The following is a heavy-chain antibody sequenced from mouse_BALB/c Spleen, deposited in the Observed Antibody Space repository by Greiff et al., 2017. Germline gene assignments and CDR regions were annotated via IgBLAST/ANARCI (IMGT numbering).Heavy chain of an antibody. CDR3: ARANYYGSREYWYFDV. CDR1: GYSFTSYY. Sequence: QVQLKQSGPELVKPGASVKISCKASGYSFTSYYIHWVKQRPGQGLEWIGWIFPGSGNTKYNEKFKGKATLTADTSSSTAYMQLSSLTSEDSAVYFCARANYYGSREYWYFDVWGAGTTVTVSS. D-gene: IGHD1-1*01. J-gene: IGHJ1*01. CDR2: IFPGSGNT. V-gene: IGHV1-66*01.